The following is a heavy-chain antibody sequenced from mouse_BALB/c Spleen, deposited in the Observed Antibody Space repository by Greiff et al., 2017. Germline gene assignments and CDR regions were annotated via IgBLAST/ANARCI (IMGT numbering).Heavy chain of an antibody. CDR2: IDPANGNT. Sequence: EVHLVESGAELVKPGASVKLSCTASGFNIKDTYMHWVKQRPEQGLEWIGRIDPANGNTKYDPKFQGKATISADTSSNTAYLQLSSLTSEDTAVYYCASYYGSSYDFDVWGAGTTVTVSS. V-gene: IGHV14-3*02. CDR3: ASYYGSSYDFDV. J-gene: IGHJ1*01. D-gene: IGHD1-1*01. CDR1: GFNIKDTY.